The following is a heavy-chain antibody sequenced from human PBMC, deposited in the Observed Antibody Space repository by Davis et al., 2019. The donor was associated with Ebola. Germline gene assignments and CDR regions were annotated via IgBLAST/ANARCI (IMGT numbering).Heavy chain of an antibody. Sequence: SETLSLTCTVSGGSLSGYYWSWIRQPPGKGLEWIGSIYYSGSTYYNPSLKSRISISVDTSKNQFSLRLSAVTAADTAVYYCARNLVTGLSFDALDFWGQGTLFTVSS. D-gene: IGHD2-21*02. J-gene: IGHJ3*01. CDR1: GGSLSGYY. CDR2: IYYSGST. V-gene: IGHV4-59*01. CDR3: ARNLVTGLSFDALDF.